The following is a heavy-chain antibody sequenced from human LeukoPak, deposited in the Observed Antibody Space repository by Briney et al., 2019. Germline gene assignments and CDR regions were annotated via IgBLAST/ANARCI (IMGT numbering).Heavy chain of an antibody. CDR1: GFTFSSYA. Sequence: GGSLRLSCAASGFTFSSYAIHWVRQAPGKGPEWLARISYDGSDKDYAHSVKGRFTISRENSKKTLYLQMNSLTAEDTALYRCAREGGHLIDARGAVDYWGQGTLVTVSS. CDR2: ISYDGSDK. V-gene: IGHV3-30-3*01. CDR3: AREGGHLIDARGAVDY. D-gene: IGHD2-15*01. J-gene: IGHJ4*02.